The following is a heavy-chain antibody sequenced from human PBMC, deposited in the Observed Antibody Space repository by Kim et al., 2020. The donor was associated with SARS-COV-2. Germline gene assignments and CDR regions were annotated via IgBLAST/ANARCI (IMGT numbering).Heavy chain of an antibody. CDR1: GGSISSYY. J-gene: IGHJ5*02. V-gene: IGHV4-59*01. D-gene: IGHD3-22*01. Sequence: SETLSLTCTVSGGSISSYYWSWIRQPPGKGLEWIGYIYYSGSTNYNPSLKSRVTISVDTSKNQFSLKLSSVTAADTAVYYCARTGYYYDSSGQQNWFDPWGQGTLVTVSS. CDR3: ARTGYYYDSSGQQNWFDP. CDR2: IYYSGST.